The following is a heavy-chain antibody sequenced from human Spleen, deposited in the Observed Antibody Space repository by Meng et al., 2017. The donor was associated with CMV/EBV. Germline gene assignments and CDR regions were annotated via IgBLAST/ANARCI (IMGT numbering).Heavy chain of an antibody. Sequence: SGLTFSSYAMSWVRQAPGKGLEWVSGISGGGGSTYFADSVKGRFTISRDNSKNTLYLQMNSLRAGDTAVYYCGKVGGSYQTLDHFDSWGQGTLVTVSS. V-gene: IGHV3-23*01. CDR2: ISGGGGST. J-gene: IGHJ4*02. CDR1: GLTFSSYA. CDR3: GKVGGSYQTLDHFDS. D-gene: IGHD1-26*01.